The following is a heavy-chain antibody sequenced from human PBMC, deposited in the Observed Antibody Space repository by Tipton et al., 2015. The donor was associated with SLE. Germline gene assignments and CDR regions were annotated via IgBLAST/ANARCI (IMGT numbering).Heavy chain of an antibody. Sequence: TLSLTCTVSGGSISSYYWSWIRQPPGKGLEWIGYIYYSGSTNYNPSLKSRVTISVDTSKNQFSLKLSSVTAADTAVYYCARVPGEYDNYYYMDVWGKETTVTVS. CDR3: ARVPGEYDNYYYMDV. J-gene: IGHJ6*03. V-gene: IGHV4-59*01. CDR1: GGSISSYY. D-gene: IGHD2/OR15-2a*01. CDR2: IYYSGST.